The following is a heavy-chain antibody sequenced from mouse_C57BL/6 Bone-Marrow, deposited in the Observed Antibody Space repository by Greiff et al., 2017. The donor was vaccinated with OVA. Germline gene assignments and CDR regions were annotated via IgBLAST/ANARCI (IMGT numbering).Heavy chain of an antibody. J-gene: IGHJ3*01. CDR2: IYPGDGDT. Sequence: VKLQESGPELVKPGASVKISCKASGYAFSSSWMNWVKQRPGKGLEWIGRIYPGDGDTNYNGKFKGKATLTADKSSSTAYMQLSSLTSEDSAVYFCARSFYSNYPFAYWGQGTLVTVSA. CDR3: ARSFYSNYPFAY. CDR1: GYAFSSSW. D-gene: IGHD2-5*01. V-gene: IGHV1-82*01.